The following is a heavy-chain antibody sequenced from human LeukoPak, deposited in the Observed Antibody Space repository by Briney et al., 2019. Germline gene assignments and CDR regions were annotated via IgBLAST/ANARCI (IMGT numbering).Heavy chain of an antibody. D-gene: IGHD2-2*01. Sequence: GGSLRLSCAASGFSFDDYAMHWVRQAPGKGLEWVSGISWNSGSITYAGSVKGRLTISRDNAKNSLYLQMNSLRAEDTAVYYCARSPGLGYCSSTSCLALAYWDYWGQGTLVTVSS. CDR3: ARSPGLGYCSSTSCLALAYWDY. V-gene: IGHV3-9*01. CDR1: GFSFDDYA. CDR2: ISWNSGSI. J-gene: IGHJ4*02.